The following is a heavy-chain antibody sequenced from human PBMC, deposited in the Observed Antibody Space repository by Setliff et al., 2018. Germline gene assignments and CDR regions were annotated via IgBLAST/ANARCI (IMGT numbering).Heavy chain of an antibody. J-gene: IGHJ1*01. CDR1: GYSFTAYW. D-gene: IGHD4-17*01. CDR3: ARRAVTAEYFQR. Sequence: GESLKISCKGSGYSFTAYWIGWVRQMPGKGLEWMGIIYPGDSDTRYSPSFQGQVTISADKSISTAYLQLSSLKASDTVIYYCARRAVTAEYFQRWGHGTLVTVSS. CDR2: IYPGDSDT. V-gene: IGHV5-51*01.